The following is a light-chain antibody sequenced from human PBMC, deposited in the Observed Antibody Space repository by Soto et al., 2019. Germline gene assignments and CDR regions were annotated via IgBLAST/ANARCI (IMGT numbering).Light chain of an antibody. CDR2: EGS. CDR1: SSDVGSYKL. V-gene: IGLV2-23*03. J-gene: IGLJ1*01. CDR3: CSYAGSSPFV. Sequence: QSVLTQPASVSGSPGQSITISCTGTSSDVGSYKLVSWYQQHPGKAPKLMIYEGSKRPSGVSNRFSGSKSGNTASLTISGLQAEDEADYYCCSYAGSSPFVFGTGTKVTAL.